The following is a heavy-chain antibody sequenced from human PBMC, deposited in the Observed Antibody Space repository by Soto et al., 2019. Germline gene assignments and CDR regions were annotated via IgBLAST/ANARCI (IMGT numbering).Heavy chain of an antibody. Sequence: GESLKISCQVSGYSFTSYWIGWVRQMSGKGLEWMAMIFPDDSDTRYSPSFQGRVTISVDKSTSTASLQWHSLEASDTAMYYCARLDYGSGTPHFDVWGQGTQVSVSS. CDR3: ARLDYGSGTPHFDV. CDR2: IFPDDSDT. V-gene: IGHV5-51*01. CDR1: GYSFTSYW. D-gene: IGHD3-10*01. J-gene: IGHJ4*02.